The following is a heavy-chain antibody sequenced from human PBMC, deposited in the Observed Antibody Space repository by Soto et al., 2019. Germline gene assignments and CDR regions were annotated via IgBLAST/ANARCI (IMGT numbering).Heavy chain of an antibody. CDR3: ARILRYSHPTPKPIDN. CDR2: ILPIMGSV. V-gene: IGHV1-69*08. J-gene: IGHJ4*02. D-gene: IGHD2-15*01. CDR1: GGTFNTYT. Sequence: SVNRACKASGGTFNTYTFSWVRQAPGQGLEWMGSILPIMGSVNYAHDFRGRLSITADPSTTTAYMELTSLTSHDTATYYCARILRYSHPTPKPIDNWGPGPVVTGS.